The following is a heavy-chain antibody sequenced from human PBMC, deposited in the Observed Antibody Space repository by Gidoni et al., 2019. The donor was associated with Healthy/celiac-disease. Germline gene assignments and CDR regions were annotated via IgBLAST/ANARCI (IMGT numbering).Heavy chain of an antibody. D-gene: IGHD6-13*01. CDR3: AHSQTSSSWYD. CDR2: LYWDDAR. J-gene: IGHJ4*02. Sequence: QITSKESGPTLVKPTQTLTLTCTFAGSSRSTSGVGGGWIRQPPGKALEWLALLYWDDARRYSPSLKSRLTSTKDTSKNQVVLTMTNMDPVDTATYYCAHSQTSSSWYDWGQGTLVTVSS. CDR1: GSSRSTSGVG. V-gene: IGHV2-5*02.